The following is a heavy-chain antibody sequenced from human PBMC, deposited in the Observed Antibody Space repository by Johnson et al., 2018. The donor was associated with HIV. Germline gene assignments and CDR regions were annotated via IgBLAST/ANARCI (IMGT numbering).Heavy chain of an antibody. Sequence: VQLVESGGGLVKPGGSLRLSCAASGFTFSNAWMSWVRQAPGKGLEWVGRIKSKTDGGTTDYAAPVKGGFTISRDDSKNTLYLHMNSLKTEDTAVYYGTTATTDYYGSKGGLGLDIWGQGTMVTVSS. J-gene: IGHJ3*02. CDR2: IKSKTDGGTT. D-gene: IGHD3-22*01. CDR1: GFTFSNAW. CDR3: TTATTDYYGSKGGLGLDI. V-gene: IGHV3-15*01.